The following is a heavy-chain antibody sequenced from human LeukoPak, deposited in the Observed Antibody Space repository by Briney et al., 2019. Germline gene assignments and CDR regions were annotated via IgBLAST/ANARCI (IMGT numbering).Heavy chain of an antibody. V-gene: IGHV4-59*01. CDR2: ISNIATT. CDR1: GASIRSYF. Sequence: SETLSLTCTVSGASIRSYFWTWIRQSPGKGLEWIGYISNIATTSYNPSLKSRVTISGDTSKNQFSLKLSSVTAADTAVYYCTRDRSALDTWGQGTMVTVSS. CDR3: TRDRSALDT. J-gene: IGHJ3*02.